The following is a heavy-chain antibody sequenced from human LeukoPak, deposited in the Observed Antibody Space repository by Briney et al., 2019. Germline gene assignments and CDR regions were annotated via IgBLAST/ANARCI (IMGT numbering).Heavy chain of an antibody. V-gene: IGHV3-23*01. J-gene: IGHJ4*02. D-gene: IGHD2-8*01. CDR1: GFTFSSYG. CDR3: AKDPDCTSGVCYTFFDY. CDR2: ISGDDGST. Sequence: GGTLRLSCVASGFTFSSYGLSWVRQAPGRGLEWISAISGDDGSTYHVDSVKGRFTISRDNSKNTLYLQMNSLRAEDTAVYYCAKDPDCTSGVCYTFFDYWGQGTLVTVSS.